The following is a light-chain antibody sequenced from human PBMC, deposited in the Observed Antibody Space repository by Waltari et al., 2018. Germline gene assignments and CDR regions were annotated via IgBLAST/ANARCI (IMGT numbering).Light chain of an antibody. CDR3: QQSYSLPPT. V-gene: IGKV1-39*01. CDR2: AAS. CDR1: QTVSNY. Sequence: DIQMTQSPPPLSASVGARVTISCRASQTVSNYLNWFQQKSGKAPKLLIYAASTLQGGVPPRFTGSGAGTDFTLTITSLQPEDFATYYCQQSYSLPPTFGQGTKVEVK. J-gene: IGKJ1*01.